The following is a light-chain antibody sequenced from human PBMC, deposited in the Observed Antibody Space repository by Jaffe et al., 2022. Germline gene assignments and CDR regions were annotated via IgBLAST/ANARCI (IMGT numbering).Light chain of an antibody. CDR1: SGINVGTYS. Sequence: QAVLTQPASLSASPGASASLTCTLRSGINVGTYSIYWYQQKPGSPPQYLLTYKSDSEKQQGSGVPSRFSGSNDASANAGILLISGLQSEDEADYYCMIWHSSAWVFGGGTKLTVL. CDR3: MIWHSSAWV. V-gene: IGLV5-45*01. J-gene: IGLJ3*02. CDR2: YKSDSEK.